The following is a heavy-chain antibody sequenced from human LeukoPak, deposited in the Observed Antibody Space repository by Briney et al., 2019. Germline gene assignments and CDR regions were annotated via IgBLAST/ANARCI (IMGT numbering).Heavy chain of an antibody. CDR1: GGSISSQY. CDR3: TKDTYCSGTTCNGGPGDY. Sequence: SETLSLTCTVSGGSISSQYWSWIRQPAGKGLEWIGRIYASGSTNYNPSLKSRVTMSVDTSKNQFSLKLSSVTAADTAVFYCTKDTYCSGTTCNGGPGDYWGQGILVTVS. J-gene: IGHJ4*02. CDR2: IYASGST. V-gene: IGHV4-4*07. D-gene: IGHD2-2*01.